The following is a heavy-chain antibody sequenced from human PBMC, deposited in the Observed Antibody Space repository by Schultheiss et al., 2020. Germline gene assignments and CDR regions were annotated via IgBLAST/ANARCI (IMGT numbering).Heavy chain of an antibody. V-gene: IGHV4-59*01. D-gene: IGHD2-8*01. CDR3: ARQWTASLFDP. CDR1: GDSISGYY. CDR2: IYYSGST. J-gene: IGHJ5*02. Sequence: SETLSLTCIVSGDSISGYYWSWIRQHPGKGLEWIGYIYYSGSTNYNPSLKSRVTISVDTSKNQFSLKLSSVTAADTAVYYCARQWTASLFDPWGQGTLVTVSS.